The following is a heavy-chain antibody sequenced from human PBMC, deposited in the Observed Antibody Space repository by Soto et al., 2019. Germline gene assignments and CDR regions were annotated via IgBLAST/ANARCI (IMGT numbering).Heavy chain of an antibody. Sequence: PRESLRLSCAASGVTFSSYSMNWIRQAPGKGLEWVSSISSSSSYIYYADSVKGRFTISRDNAKNSLYLQMNSLRAEDTAVYYCARVLSDYYDSSGYPSGYWRQGTLVTAPQ. CDR1: GVTFSSYS. CDR3: ARVLSDYYDSSGYPSGY. V-gene: IGHV3-21*01. D-gene: IGHD3-22*01. J-gene: IGHJ4*02. CDR2: ISSSSSYI.